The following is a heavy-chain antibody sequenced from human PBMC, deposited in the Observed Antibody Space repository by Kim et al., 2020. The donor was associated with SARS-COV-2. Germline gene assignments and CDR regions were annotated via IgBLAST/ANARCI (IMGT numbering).Heavy chain of an antibody. CDR3: AKTVGGDPPYYFDY. CDR1: GFTFDDYA. D-gene: IGHD2-21*02. V-gene: IGHV3-9*01. Sequence: GGSLRLSCAASGFTFDDYAMHLVRQAPGKGLEWVSGISWNSGSIGYADSVKGRFTISRDNAKNSLYLQMNSLRAEDTALYYCAKTVGGDPPYYFDYWGQGTLVTVSS. J-gene: IGHJ4*02. CDR2: ISWNSGSI.